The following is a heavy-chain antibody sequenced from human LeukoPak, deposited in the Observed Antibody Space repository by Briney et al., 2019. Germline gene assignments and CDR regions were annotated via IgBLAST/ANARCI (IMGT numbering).Heavy chain of an antibody. Sequence: PSETLSLTRTVSGDSVSSGYWTWIRQSPGNGLEWIGYISDSGITDYNPSLKSRLTISVDTSNNQFSLNLNSVTAADTAVYYCAGRGHRYSRDWGQGILVTVSS. CDR1: GDSVSSGY. CDR3: AGRGHRYSRD. V-gene: IGHV4-4*09. J-gene: IGHJ1*01. D-gene: IGHD2-15*01. CDR2: ISDSGIT.